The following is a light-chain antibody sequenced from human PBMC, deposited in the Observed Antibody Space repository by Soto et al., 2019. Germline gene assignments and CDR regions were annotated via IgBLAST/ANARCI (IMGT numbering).Light chain of an antibody. CDR1: RSVSSTY. Sequence: PGDGATLSCRASRSVSSTYLARYQQRPGQAPRLLIYGASTRARGIPDRFSGTGSGTDFSLTISRLEPEDFAVYFCQQYGGSPPVTFGQGTRLEIK. CDR2: GAS. J-gene: IGKJ5*01. V-gene: IGKV3-20*01. CDR3: QQYGGSPPVT.